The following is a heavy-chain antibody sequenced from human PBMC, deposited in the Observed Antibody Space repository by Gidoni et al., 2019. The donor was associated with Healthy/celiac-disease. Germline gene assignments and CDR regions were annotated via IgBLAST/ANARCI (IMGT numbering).Heavy chain of an antibody. CDR3: WAWFGELRNFDY. CDR2: IYYSGST. D-gene: IGHD3-10*01. J-gene: IGHJ4*02. CDR1: GGSISSSSYY. Sequence: QLQLQESGPGLVKPSETLSLTCTVSGGSISSSSYYWGWIRQPPGKGLEWIGSIYYSGSTYYNPSLKSRVTISVDTSKNQFSLKLSSVTAADTAVYYCWAWFGELRNFDYWGQGTLVTVSS. V-gene: IGHV4-39*01.